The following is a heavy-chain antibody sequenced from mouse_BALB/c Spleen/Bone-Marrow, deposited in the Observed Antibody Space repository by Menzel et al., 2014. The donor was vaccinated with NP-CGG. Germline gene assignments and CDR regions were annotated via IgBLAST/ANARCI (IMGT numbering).Heavy chain of an antibody. CDR3: ARYDYRYSWFAY. Sequence: VQLQQSGAELVKPGASVKLSCTASGFNIKDTYMHWVKQRPEQGLEWIGRIDPANGNTKYDPEFQGKASITTDTSSNTAYLKLRSLTSEDTAVYYCARYDYRYSWFAYWGQGTLVTVSA. D-gene: IGHD2-14*01. J-gene: IGHJ3*01. V-gene: IGHV14-3*02. CDR1: GFNIKDTY. CDR2: IDPANGNT.